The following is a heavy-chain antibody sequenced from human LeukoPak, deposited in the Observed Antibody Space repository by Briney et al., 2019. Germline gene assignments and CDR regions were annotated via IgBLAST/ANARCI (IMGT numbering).Heavy chain of an antibody. D-gene: IGHD1-26*01. J-gene: IGHJ6*03. Sequence: PSQTLSLTCTVSGGSISSGSYYWSWIRQPAEKGLEWIGRIYTSGSTNYNPSLKSRVTISVDTSKNQFSLKLSSVTAADTAVYYCARCGGSMSWVGYYYYYMDVWGKGTTVTISS. V-gene: IGHV4-61*02. CDR1: GGSISSGSYY. CDR2: IYTSGST. CDR3: ARCGGSMSWVGYYYYYMDV.